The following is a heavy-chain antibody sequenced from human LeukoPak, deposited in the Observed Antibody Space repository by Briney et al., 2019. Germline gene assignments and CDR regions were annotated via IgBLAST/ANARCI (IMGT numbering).Heavy chain of an antibody. CDR1: GFTYSNYW. CDR2: IKQDGSEQ. Sequence: GGSLRLSCAASGFTYSNYWMTWVRQAPGKGLEWVANIKQDGSEQYYVDSVKGRFTISRDNAKNSLYLQMNSLRAEDTAVYYCARDPYPIWFGEPPTSNWFDPWGQGTLVTVSS. CDR3: ARDPYPIWFGEPPTSNWFDP. J-gene: IGHJ5*02. D-gene: IGHD3-10*01. V-gene: IGHV3-7*01.